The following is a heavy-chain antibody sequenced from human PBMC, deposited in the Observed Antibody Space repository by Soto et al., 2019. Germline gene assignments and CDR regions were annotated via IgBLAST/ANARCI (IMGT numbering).Heavy chain of an antibody. CDR2: IYYSGST. CDR3: ARDSGDIVGATTARFDY. CDR1: GGSISSGGYY. V-gene: IGHV4-31*03. Sequence: QVQLQESGPGLVKPSQTLSLTCTVSGGSISSGGYYWSWIRQHPGKGLEWFGYIYYSGSTYYNPSLKSRVTISVDTSKNQFSLKLSSVTAADTAVYYCARDSGDIVGATTARFDYWGQGTLVTVSS. D-gene: IGHD1-26*01. J-gene: IGHJ4*02.